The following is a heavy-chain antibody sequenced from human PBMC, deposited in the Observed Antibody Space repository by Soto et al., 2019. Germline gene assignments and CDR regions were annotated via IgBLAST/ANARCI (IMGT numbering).Heavy chain of an antibody. D-gene: IGHD5-12*01. V-gene: IGHV3-53*01. CDR3: ARVGSPYYGMDV. CDR1: GFTVSSNY. Sequence: HPGGSLRLSCAASGFTVSSNYMSWVRQAPGKGLEWVSVIYSGGSTYYADSVKGRFTISRDNSKNTLYLQMNSLRAEDTAVYYCARVGSPYYGMDVWGQGTTVTVSS. CDR2: IYSGGST. J-gene: IGHJ6*02.